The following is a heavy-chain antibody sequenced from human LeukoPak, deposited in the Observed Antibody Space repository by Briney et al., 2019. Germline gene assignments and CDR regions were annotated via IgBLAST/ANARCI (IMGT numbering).Heavy chain of an antibody. CDR1: GFTFKDYY. V-gene: IGHV3-11*06. D-gene: IGHD3-3*01. J-gene: IGHJ6*02. CDR2: ISGGSTYT. Sequence: GRSLTLSCAVSGFTFKDYYLNWIRQAPGRGLECVSYISGGSTYTNYANSVKCRFTISRDNARNSLFLQMNSLTAEDTAIYYCARSLISAVIGMDVWGQGTAVTVSS. CDR3: ARSLISAVIGMDV.